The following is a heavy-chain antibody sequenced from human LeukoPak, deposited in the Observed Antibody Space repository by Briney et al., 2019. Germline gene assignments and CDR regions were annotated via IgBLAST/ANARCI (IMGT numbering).Heavy chain of an antibody. Sequence: GGSLRLSCAASGFTFSSYAMHWVRQAPGKGLEWVAVISYDGSNKYYADSVKGRFTISRDNSKNTLYLQMNSLRAEDTAVYYWSKEFGDTAKEGYFDYWGQGTLVTVSS. J-gene: IGHJ4*02. CDR1: GFTFSSYA. D-gene: IGHD5-18*01. V-gene: IGHV3-30-3*01. CDR3: SKEFGDTAKEGYFDY. CDR2: ISYDGSNK.